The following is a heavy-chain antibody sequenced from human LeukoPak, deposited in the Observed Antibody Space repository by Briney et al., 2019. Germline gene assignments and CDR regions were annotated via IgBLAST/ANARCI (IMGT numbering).Heavy chain of an antibody. J-gene: IGHJ4*02. CDR2: ISYDGSNK. D-gene: IGHD3-22*01. CDR3: ARTDSGYYQY. Sequence: GGSLRLSCEASGFTFSSYAMHWVRQAPGKGLEWVAVISYDGSNKYYADSVKGRFTISRDNSKNTLYLQMNSLRAEDTAVYYCARTDSGYYQYWGQGTLVTVSS. V-gene: IGHV3-30*04. CDR1: GFTFSSYA.